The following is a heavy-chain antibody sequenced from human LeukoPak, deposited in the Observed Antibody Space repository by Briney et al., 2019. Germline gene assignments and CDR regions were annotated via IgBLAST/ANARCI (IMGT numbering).Heavy chain of an antibody. CDR2: ISSSGNFI. V-gene: IGHV3-21*01. CDR1: GFTFNRST. J-gene: IGHJ4*02. D-gene: IGHD2-2*01. CDR3: ARDYEDIVVVPVAAGDF. Sequence: GGSLRFSCAASGFTFNRSTMTWVRQAPGRGLEWVSSISSSGNFIFHADSVKGRFTISRDNAKNSLFLQMNSLRADDTAVYYCARDYEDIVVVPVAAGDFWGQGTLVTVSS.